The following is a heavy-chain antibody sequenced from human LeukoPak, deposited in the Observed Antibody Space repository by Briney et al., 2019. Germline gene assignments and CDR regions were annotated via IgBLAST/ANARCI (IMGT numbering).Heavy chain of an antibody. Sequence: PSETLSLTCTVSGGSISSGDYYWSWIRQPPGKGLEWIGYIYYSVSTYYNPSLKGRVTISVDTSKNQFSLKLSSVTAADTAVYYCALEVRYFDWTMTYNWFDPWGQGTLVTVSS. D-gene: IGHD3-9*01. V-gene: IGHV4-30-4*01. CDR3: ALEVRYFDWTMTYNWFDP. J-gene: IGHJ5*02. CDR2: IYYSVST. CDR1: GGSISSGDYY.